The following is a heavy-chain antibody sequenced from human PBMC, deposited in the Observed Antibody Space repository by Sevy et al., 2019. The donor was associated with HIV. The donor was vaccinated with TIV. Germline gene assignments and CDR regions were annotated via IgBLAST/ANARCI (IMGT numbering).Heavy chain of an antibody. CDR3: ARVVTMVRGVITQYFDY. V-gene: IGHV4-31*03. Sequence: SETLSLTCTVSGGSISSGGYYWSWIRQHLGKGLEWIGYIYYSGSTYYNPSLKSRVTISVDTSKNQFSLKLSSVTAADTAVYYCARVVTMVRGVITQYFDYWGQGTLVTVSS. D-gene: IGHD3-10*01. CDR1: GGSISSGGYY. CDR2: IYYSGST. J-gene: IGHJ4*02.